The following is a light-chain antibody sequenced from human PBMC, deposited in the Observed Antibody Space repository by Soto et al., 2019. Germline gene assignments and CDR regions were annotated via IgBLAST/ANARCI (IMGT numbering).Light chain of an antibody. J-gene: IGKJ1*01. CDR3: QQSYSTPWWT. V-gene: IGKV1-39*01. CDR1: QSISSY. CDR2: AAS. Sequence: DIQMTQSPSSLSASVGVRVTITCRASQSISSYLNWYQQKPGKAPKLLIYAASSLQSGVPSRFSGSGSGTDFTLTISSMQPEDFATYYCQQSYSTPWWTFGQGTKVEIK.